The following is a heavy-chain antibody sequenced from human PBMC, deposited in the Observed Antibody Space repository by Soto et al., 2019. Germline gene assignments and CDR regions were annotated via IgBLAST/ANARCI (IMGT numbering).Heavy chain of an antibody. D-gene: IGHD1-1*01. Sequence: XGSLKLSCSVSGFICSSYDMSWVRQAPGKGLEWVSTILVGGSTHYEDSVKGRFTISRDTSKNTVYLQMNSLTAGDTAFYYCAKATATSGGAFEIYGQGTMVTVS. V-gene: IGHV3-23*01. CDR1: GFICSSYD. CDR3: AKATATSGGAFEI. J-gene: IGHJ3*02. CDR2: ILVGGST.